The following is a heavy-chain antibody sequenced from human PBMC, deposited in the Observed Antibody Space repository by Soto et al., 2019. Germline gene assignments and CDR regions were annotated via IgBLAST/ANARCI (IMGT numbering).Heavy chain of an antibody. Sequence: VGSLRLSCAASGFTFSSYGMHWVRQAPGKGLEWVAVISYDGSNKYYADSVKGRFTISRDNSKNTLYRQMNSLRAEDTAVYYCAKAKYSSSSRSYYYYGMDVWGQGTTVTVSS. CDR2: ISYDGSNK. J-gene: IGHJ6*02. D-gene: IGHD6-6*01. V-gene: IGHV3-30*18. CDR3: AKAKYSSSSRSYYYYGMDV. CDR1: GFTFSSYG.